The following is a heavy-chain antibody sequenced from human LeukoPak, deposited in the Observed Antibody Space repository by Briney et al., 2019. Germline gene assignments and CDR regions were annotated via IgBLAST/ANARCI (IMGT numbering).Heavy chain of an antibody. CDR3: ARDPFYMVRGGGI. Sequence: GRSLRLSCAASGFTFSSYSMNWVRQAPGKGLEWVSYISSSSSTIYYADSVKGRFTISRDNAKNSLYLQMNSLRAEDTAVYYCARDPFYMVRGGGIWGQGTMVTVSS. J-gene: IGHJ3*02. D-gene: IGHD3-10*01. CDR1: GFTFSSYS. V-gene: IGHV3-48*01. CDR2: ISSSSSTI.